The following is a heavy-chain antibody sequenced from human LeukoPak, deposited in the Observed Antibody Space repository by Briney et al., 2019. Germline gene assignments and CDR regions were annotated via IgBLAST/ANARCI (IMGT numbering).Heavy chain of an antibody. Sequence: ASETLSLTCGVNGGSLSGYYWIWIRQTPTQELEWIGEINHSGSTNYNPSLKSRVTISVGTAKNQFYLSLTSLTAADTAVYYCARRRWSSSSVIGYWGRGTRVTVSP. J-gene: IGHJ4*02. V-gene: IGHV4-34*01. CDR2: INHSGST. CDR1: GGSLSGYY. CDR3: ARRRWSSSSVIGY. D-gene: IGHD6-6*01.